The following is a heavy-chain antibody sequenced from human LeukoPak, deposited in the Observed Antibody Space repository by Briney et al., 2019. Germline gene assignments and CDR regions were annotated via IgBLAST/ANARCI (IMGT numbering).Heavy chain of an antibody. V-gene: IGHV4-39*01. Sequence: SETLSLTCTVSGGSISSSSYYWGWIRQPPGKGLEWIGNIYYSGSTNYNPSLKSRVTISVDTSKNQFSLKLSSVTAADTAVYYCAKQIVGGGVYFDYWGQGTLVTVSS. CDR3: AKQIVGGGVYFDY. CDR2: IYYSGST. CDR1: GGSISSSSYY. D-gene: IGHD1-26*01. J-gene: IGHJ4*02.